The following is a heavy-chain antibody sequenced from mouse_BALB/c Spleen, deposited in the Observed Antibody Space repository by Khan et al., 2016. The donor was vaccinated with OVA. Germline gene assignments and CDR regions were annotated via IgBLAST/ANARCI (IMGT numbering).Heavy chain of an antibody. CDR3: VGVSGGVFGY. Sequence: VQLEQSGPGLVKPSQSLSLTCTVTGYSITSDYARNWIRQFPGNKLEWMGFISYSGNTNYNPPLKSRISITRDSSKHQFFLQLNSVTTEDTATYYCVGVSGGVFGYRGENDTQTVSS. D-gene: IGHD4-1*01. V-gene: IGHV3-2*02. CDR1: GYSITSDYA. J-gene: IGHJ2*01. CDR2: ISYSGNT.